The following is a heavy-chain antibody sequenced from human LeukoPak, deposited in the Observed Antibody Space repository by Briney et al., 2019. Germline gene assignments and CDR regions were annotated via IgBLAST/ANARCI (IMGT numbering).Heavy chain of an antibody. Sequence: GGSLRLSCAASGFTFSSYGMHWVRQAPGKGLEWVAVISYDGSNKYYADSVKGRFTISRDNSKNTLYLQMNSLRAEDTAVYYCAKVRITMVRGVRYYYYMDVWGKGTTVTISS. J-gene: IGHJ6*03. CDR2: ISYDGSNK. V-gene: IGHV3-30*18. CDR3: AKVRITMVRGVRYYYYMDV. D-gene: IGHD3-10*01. CDR1: GFTFSSYG.